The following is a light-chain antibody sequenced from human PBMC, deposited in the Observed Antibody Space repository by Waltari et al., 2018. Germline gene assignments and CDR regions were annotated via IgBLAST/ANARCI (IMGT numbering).Light chain of an antibody. V-gene: IGLV4-69*01. Sequence: QLLVTQSPSASASLGASVKLTCPLSSGHTSYAIAWHQHQSEKGPRFLMSVNSDGEHTTGDGIPDRFSGSSSGAERYLTIYSLQSEDEADYYCQTWDTNIVVFGGGTKVTVL. CDR1: SGHTSYA. CDR3: QTWDTNIVV. J-gene: IGLJ2*01. CDR2: VNSDGEH.